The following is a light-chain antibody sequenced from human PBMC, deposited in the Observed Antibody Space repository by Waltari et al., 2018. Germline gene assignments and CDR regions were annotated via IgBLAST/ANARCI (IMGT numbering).Light chain of an antibody. V-gene: IGKV1-39*01. Sequence: DIQMTQSPSSLSASVGAGFTTSCRASQSISTYLNWYQQRPGKAPTLLISAASNLQSGVQSRFSGSGSGTDFTLTISSLHPEDFASYYCQQSYSSPQTFGQGTKV. CDR1: QSISTY. CDR2: AAS. CDR3: QQSYSSPQT. J-gene: IGKJ1*01.